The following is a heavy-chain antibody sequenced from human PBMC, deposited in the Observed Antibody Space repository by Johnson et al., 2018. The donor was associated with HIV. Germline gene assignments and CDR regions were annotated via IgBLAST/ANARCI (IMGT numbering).Heavy chain of an antibody. J-gene: IGHJ3*02. V-gene: IGHV3-7*01. CDR2: IKQDASEK. D-gene: IGHD3-16*01. CDR3: AREAVTRRGWGHVVDI. Sequence: VQLVESGGGVVQPGGSLRLSCAASGFTFTNHYMTWVRQAPGKGLEWVANIKQDASEKYSVDSVKGRFTISRDNAKSSLYLQMNSLRAEDTAVYYCAREAVTRRGWGHVVDIWGQGTMVTVSS. CDR1: GFTFTNHY.